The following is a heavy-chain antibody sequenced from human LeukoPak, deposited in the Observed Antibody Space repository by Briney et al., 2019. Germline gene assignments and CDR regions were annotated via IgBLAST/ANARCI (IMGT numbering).Heavy chain of an antibody. V-gene: IGHV5-51*01. Sequence: GESLKISCKGSGYSFTSYWIGWVRQMPGKGLEWMGIIYPGDSDTRYSPSFQGQVTISADKSISTAYLQWSSLKASDTAMYYCAGLGGGSSWEHAFDIWGQGTMATVSS. CDR3: AGLGGGSSWEHAFDI. CDR2: IYPGDSDT. CDR1: GYSFTSYW. J-gene: IGHJ3*02. D-gene: IGHD6-13*01.